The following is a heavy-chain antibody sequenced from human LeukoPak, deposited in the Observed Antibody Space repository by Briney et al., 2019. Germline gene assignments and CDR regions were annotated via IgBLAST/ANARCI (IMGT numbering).Heavy chain of an antibody. D-gene: IGHD3-22*01. CDR2: ISSSSSYI. CDR1: GFTFSSYS. V-gene: IGHV3-21*01. Sequence: GGSLRLSCAAFGFTFSSYSMNWVRQAPGKGLEWVSSISSSSSYIYYADSVKGRFTISRDNAKNSLYLQMNSLRAEDTAVYYCARGPSYYDSSGYYLYYFDYWGQGALVTVSS. J-gene: IGHJ4*02. CDR3: ARGPSYYDSSGYYLYYFDY.